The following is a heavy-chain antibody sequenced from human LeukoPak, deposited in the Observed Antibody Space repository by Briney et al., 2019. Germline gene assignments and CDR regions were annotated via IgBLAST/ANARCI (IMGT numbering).Heavy chain of an antibody. CDR3: ARDNGDYPYYLDF. Sequence: SQTLSLTCADSGGSISSGIYSWNWIRQPPGKGLEWIGYIYHSGSTYYNPSLKSRVTISVDRSKNQFSLKLSSVTAADTAVYYCARDNGDYPYYLDFWGQGTLVTVSS. V-gene: IGHV4-30-2*01. J-gene: IGHJ4*02. CDR2: IYHSGST. CDR1: GGSISSGIYS. D-gene: IGHD4-17*01.